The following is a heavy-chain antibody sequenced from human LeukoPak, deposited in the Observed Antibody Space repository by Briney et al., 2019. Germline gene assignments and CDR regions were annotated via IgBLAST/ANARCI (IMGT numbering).Heavy chain of an antibody. Sequence: GGSLRLSCAASEVTNRNYWMHWVRQAPGKGLVWVSRINSDGSSKDYVDSVKGRFTISRDNAKNTLYSQMNSLRAEDTALYYCARASASGWPYYYGMDVWGQGTTVTVFS. CDR1: EVTNRNYW. V-gene: IGHV3-74*01. D-gene: IGHD6-19*01. CDR2: INSDGSSK. J-gene: IGHJ6*02. CDR3: ARASASGWPYYYGMDV.